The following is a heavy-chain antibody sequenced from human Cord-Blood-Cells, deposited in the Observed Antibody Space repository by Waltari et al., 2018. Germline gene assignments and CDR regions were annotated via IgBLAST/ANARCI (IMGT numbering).Heavy chain of an antibody. CDR1: VGSISSSSYY. V-gene: IGHV4-39*01. CDR2: IYYSGST. J-gene: IGHJ3*02. Sequence: QPQLQESGPGLVKPSETLSLTCTVSVGSISSSSYYWGWNRQPPGKGLEWIGSIYYSGSTYYNPSLKSRVTISVDTSKNQFSLKLSSVTAADTAVYYCARHGHSGSPNAFDIWGQGTMVTVSS. D-gene: IGHD1-26*01. CDR3: ARHGHSGSPNAFDI.